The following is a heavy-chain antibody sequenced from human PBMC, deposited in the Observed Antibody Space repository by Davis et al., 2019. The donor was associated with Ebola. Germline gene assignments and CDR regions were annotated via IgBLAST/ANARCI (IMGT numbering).Heavy chain of an antibody. J-gene: IGHJ5*02. D-gene: IGHD6-13*01. Sequence: PGGSLRLSCAVYGGSFSGYYWSWIRQPPGKGLEWIGEINHSGSTNYNPSLKSRVTISVDTSKNQFSLKLSSVTAADTAVYYCARGAAAGTSRSIWFDPWGQGTLVTVSS. V-gene: IGHV4-34*01. CDR1: GGSFSGYY. CDR2: INHSGST. CDR3: ARGAAAGTSRSIWFDP.